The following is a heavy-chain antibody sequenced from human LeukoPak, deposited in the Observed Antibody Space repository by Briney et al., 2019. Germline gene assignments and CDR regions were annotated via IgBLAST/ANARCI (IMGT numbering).Heavy chain of an antibody. J-gene: IGHJ4*02. D-gene: IGHD6-19*01. CDR3: ARGRPSKYSSGWYFVY. CDR1: GFTGSSNY. CDR2: IYSGGSA. Sequence: HPGGSLTLSCAGSGFTGSSNYMSWVRQAPGKGLEWVSVIYSGGSAYYADSVKGRFTISRGNSKNTLYLQMNSLRAEDTAVYYCARGRPSKYSSGWYFVYWGQGTLVTVSS. V-gene: IGHV3-53*01.